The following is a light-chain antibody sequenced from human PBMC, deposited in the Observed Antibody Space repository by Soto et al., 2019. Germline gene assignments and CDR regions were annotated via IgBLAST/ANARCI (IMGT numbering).Light chain of an antibody. Sequence: QSALTQPASVSGSPGQSIIISCTGTDSDVGGYEYVSWYQQHPGKVPKLMIYDVIHRPSGVSHRFSGSKSGNTASLTISGLQAEDEADYYCSSYTSSSTWVFGGGTQLTVL. J-gene: IGLJ3*02. V-gene: IGLV2-14*03. CDR1: DSDVGGYEY. CDR2: DVI. CDR3: SSYTSSSTWV.